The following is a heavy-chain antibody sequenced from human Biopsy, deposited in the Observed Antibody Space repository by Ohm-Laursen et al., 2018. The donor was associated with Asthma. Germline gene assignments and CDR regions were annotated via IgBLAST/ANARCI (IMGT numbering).Heavy chain of an antibody. Sequence: SLRLSCAASGFTFSSYGMHWVRQAPGKGLEWVAVIWYDGSNKYYADSVKGRFTISRDNSKNTLYLQMNSLRAEDTAVYYCARSIYDFWSGYYGMDVWGQGTAVAVSS. CDR1: GFTFSSYG. CDR2: IWYDGSNK. D-gene: IGHD3-3*01. V-gene: IGHV3-33*01. J-gene: IGHJ6*02. CDR3: ARSIYDFWSGYYGMDV.